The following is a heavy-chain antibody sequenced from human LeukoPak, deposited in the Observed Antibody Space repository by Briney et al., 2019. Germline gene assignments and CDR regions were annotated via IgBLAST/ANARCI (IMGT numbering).Heavy chain of an antibody. CDR1: GFTFSSYE. D-gene: IGHD6-19*01. J-gene: IGHJ4*02. CDR2: ISSSGSTI. V-gene: IGHV3-48*03. Sequence: GGSLRLSCAASGFTFSSYEMNWVRQAPGKGLEWVSYISSSGSTIYYADSVKGRFTISRDNSKNSLYLQMNSLRAEDTALYYCAKDTGYSSGWIDFDYWGQGTLVTVSS. CDR3: AKDTGYSSGWIDFDY.